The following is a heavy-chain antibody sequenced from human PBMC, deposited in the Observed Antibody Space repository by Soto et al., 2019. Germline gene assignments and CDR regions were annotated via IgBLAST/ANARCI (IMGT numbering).Heavy chain of an antibody. V-gene: IGHV3-21*01. CDR1: GFTFSSYS. CDR2: ITSSSSYI. Sequence: EVQLVESGGGLVKPGGSLRLSCAASGFTFSSYSMNWVRQAPGKGLEWVSSITSSSSYIYYADSVKGRCTISRDNAKNSLYLQMNRLRAEDTAVYYCASEQWAGGMDVWGQGTTVTVSS. CDR3: ASEQWAGGMDV. D-gene: IGHD6-19*01. J-gene: IGHJ6*02.